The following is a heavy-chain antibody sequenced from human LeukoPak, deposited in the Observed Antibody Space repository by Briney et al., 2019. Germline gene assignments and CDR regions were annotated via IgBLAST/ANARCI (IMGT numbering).Heavy chain of an antibody. CDR1: GFTFSNAW. CDR3: ARGVTRPRLLY. D-gene: IGHD2-21*01. J-gene: IGHJ4*02. Sequence: GSLRLSCAASGFTFSNAWMSWVRQAPGKGLEWIGEINHSGSTNYNPSLKSRVTISVDTSKNQFSLKLSSVTAADTAVYYCARGVTRPRLLYWGQGTLVTVSS. CDR2: INHSGST. V-gene: IGHV4-34*01.